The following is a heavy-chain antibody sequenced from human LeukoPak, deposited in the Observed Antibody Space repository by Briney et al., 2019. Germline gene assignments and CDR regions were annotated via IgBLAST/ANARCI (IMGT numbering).Heavy chain of an antibody. CDR2: INRSGST. CDR1: GGSFSGYY. V-gene: IGHV4-34*01. J-gene: IGHJ5*02. D-gene: IGHD6-19*01. Sequence: SETLSLTCAVYGGSFSGYYWSWIRQPPGKGLEWIGEINRSGSTNYNPSLKSRVTISVDTSKNQFSLKLSSVTAADTAVYYCARDSRSGWGNWFDPWGQGTLVTVSS. CDR3: ARDSRSGWGNWFDP.